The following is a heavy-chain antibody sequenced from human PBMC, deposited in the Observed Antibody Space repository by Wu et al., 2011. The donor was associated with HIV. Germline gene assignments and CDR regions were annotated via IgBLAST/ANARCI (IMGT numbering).Heavy chain of an antibody. V-gene: IGHV1-69*17. J-gene: IGHJ6*02. CDR2: IIPIFGIV. CDR1: GGTFSSYA. D-gene: IGHD1-26*01. Sequence: VKKPGSSVKVSCKASGGTFSSYAISWVRQAPGKGLEWMGQIIPIFGIVNQAQKFQGRVTITADKSTSTAYMELSSLRSEDTAVYYCARGTIVGATGDYYYGMDVWGQGTTVTVSS. CDR3: ARGTIVGATGDYYYGMDV.